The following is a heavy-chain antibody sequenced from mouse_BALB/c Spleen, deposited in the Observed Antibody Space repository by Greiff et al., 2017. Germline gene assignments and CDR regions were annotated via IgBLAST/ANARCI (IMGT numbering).Heavy chain of an antibody. CDR2: ISTYYGDA. Sequence: VQLQQSGAELVRPGVSVKISCKGSGYTFTDYAMHWVKQSHAKSLEWIGVISTYYGDASYNQKFKGKATMTVDKSSSTAYMELARLTSEDSAIYYCERLGRGYFDVWGAGTTVTVSS. V-gene: IGHV1S137*01. CDR1: GYTFTDYA. D-gene: IGHD4-1*01. J-gene: IGHJ1*01. CDR3: ERLGRGYFDV.